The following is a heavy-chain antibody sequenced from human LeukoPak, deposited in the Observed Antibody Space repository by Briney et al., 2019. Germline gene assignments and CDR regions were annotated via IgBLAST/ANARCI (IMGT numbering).Heavy chain of an antibody. J-gene: IGHJ3*02. D-gene: IGHD3-10*01. Sequence: PGEPRSLTCTLSVGPVSSGSYFWTWIRQPRGRGVEWIGYMYYSVSTNYNPSLKSRVTISVDTSKNQFSLKLSSVTAADTAGYYCARDTTPSGGDAFDIWGEGAMVTVSS. CDR3: ARDTTPSGGDAFDI. CDR2: MYYSVST. V-gene: IGHV4-61*01. CDR1: VGPVSSGSYF.